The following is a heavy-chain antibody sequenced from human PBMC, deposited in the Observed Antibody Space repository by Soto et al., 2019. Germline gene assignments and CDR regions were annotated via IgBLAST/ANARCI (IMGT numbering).Heavy chain of an antibody. V-gene: IGHV3-23*01. D-gene: IGHD3-22*01. Sequence: GGSLRLSCAASGFTFSSYAMRWVRQAPGKGLEWVSAVSGSGGSTYYADSVKGRFTISRDKSKNTLYLQMNSLRVEDTAVYYCARDPDSSGSKPRWFDYWGQGTLVTVSS. CDR2: VSGSGGST. J-gene: IGHJ4*02. CDR1: GFTFSSYA. CDR3: ARDPDSSGSKPRWFDY.